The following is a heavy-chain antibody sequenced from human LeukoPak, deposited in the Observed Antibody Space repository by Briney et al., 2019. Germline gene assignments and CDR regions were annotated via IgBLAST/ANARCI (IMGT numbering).Heavy chain of an antibody. Sequence: SETLSLTCAVYGGSFSGYYWSWIRQPPGKGLEWIGEINHSGSTNYNPSLKSRVTIPVDTSKNQFSLKLSSVTAADTAVYYCATEQYCSGGSCSMDTAMVWGQGTLVTVSS. CDR1: GGSFSGYY. CDR2: INHSGST. J-gene: IGHJ4*02. D-gene: IGHD2-15*01. V-gene: IGHV4-34*01. CDR3: ATEQYCSGGSCSMDTAMV.